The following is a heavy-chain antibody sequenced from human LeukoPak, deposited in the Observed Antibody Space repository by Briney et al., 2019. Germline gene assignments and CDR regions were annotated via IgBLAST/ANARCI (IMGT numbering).Heavy chain of an antibody. CDR2: ISGSGDST. Sequence: GGSLRLSCAASGFTFKNYAMSWVRQAPGEGLEWVSAISGSGDSTYYADSVKGRFTISRDNSKNTLYLQMNSLRAEDTAIYYCAKVAPLGDGDYWYFDLWGRGTLVTVSS. CDR3: AKVAPLGDGDYWYFDL. CDR1: GFTFKNYA. J-gene: IGHJ2*01. V-gene: IGHV3-23*01. D-gene: IGHD4-17*01.